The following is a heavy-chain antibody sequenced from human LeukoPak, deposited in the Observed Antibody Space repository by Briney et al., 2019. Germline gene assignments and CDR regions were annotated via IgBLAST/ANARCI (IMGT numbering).Heavy chain of an antibody. CDR3: VKDLYYDNSGYYSGAFDY. CDR2: ISGSGGST. Sequence: PGGSLRLSCAASGFTFSSYAMSWVRQAPGKGLEWVSAISGSGGSTHYADSVKGRFTISRDNSKNTLFLQMSSLRVEDTAVYYCVKDLYYDNSGYYSGAFDYWGQGTLVTVSS. V-gene: IGHV3-23*01. J-gene: IGHJ4*02. CDR1: GFTFSSYA. D-gene: IGHD3-22*01.